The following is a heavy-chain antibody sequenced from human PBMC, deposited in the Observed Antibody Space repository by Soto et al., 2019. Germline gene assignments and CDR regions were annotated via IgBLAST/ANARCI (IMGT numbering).Heavy chain of an antibody. J-gene: IGHJ5*02. CDR1: GASISGFY. CDR3: VRDGTKTLRDWFDP. V-gene: IGHV4-4*07. Sequence: SETLSLTCTVSGASISGFYWSWIRKSAGKGLECIGRIYANGSTDYNPSLKSRVMMSVDTSKKQFSLKLRSVTAADTAVYYCVRDGTKTLRDWFDPWGQGISVTVSS. D-gene: IGHD1-1*01. CDR2: IYANGST.